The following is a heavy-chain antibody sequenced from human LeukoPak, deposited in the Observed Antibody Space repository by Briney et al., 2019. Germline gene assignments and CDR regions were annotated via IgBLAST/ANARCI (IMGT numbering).Heavy chain of an antibody. CDR3: ARDALPYSSSSGDY. D-gene: IGHD6-6*01. Sequence: PGRSLRLSCAASGFTFSSYGMHWVRQAPGKGLEWVAIIWYDGSNKYYADSVKGRFTISRDNSKNTLYLQMNSLRDEDTAVYYCARDALPYSSSSGDYWGQGTLVTVSS. V-gene: IGHV3-33*01. CDR2: IWYDGSNK. CDR1: GFTFSSYG. J-gene: IGHJ4*02.